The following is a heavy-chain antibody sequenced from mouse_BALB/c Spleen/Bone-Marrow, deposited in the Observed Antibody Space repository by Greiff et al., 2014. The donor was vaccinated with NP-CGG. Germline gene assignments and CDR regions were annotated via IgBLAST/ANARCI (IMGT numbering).Heavy chain of an antibody. V-gene: IGHV1S41*01. Sequence: DLVKPGDSVKLSCKTSGYTFTNYWINWIKQRPGQGLEWLGRIAPGSGSTYYNEMFKVKAPLTVDTSSSTAYIQLSSLSSEDSAVYFCARERYGYDGWYFDVWGAATTVTVSS. J-gene: IGHJ1*01. CDR2: IAPGSGST. CDR3: ARERYGYDGWYFDV. D-gene: IGHD2-2*01. CDR1: GYTFTNYW.